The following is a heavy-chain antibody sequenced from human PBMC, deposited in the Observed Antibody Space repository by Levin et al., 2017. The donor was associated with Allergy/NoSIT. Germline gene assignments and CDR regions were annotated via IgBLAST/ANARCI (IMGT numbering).Heavy chain of an antibody. V-gene: IGHV4-59*01. J-gene: IGHJ4*02. Sequence: SETLSLTCTVSGGSISTYYWSWIRQPPGKGLEWIGYISYSGSTNYNPSLKSRVTISVDTSKNQFSLKLSSVTAADTAVYYCARGPNRYYFDYWGQGTLVTVSS. D-gene: IGHD1-14*01. CDR3: ARGPNRYYFDY. CDR1: GGSISTYY. CDR2: ISYSGST.